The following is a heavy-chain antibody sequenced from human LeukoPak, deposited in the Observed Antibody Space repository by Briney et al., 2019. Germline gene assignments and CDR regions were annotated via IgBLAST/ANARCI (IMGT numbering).Heavy chain of an antibody. CDR3: ARGAKSETYCPY. D-gene: IGHD1-26*01. Sequence: ASVKVSCKASGYTFTGYYIHWVRQAPGQGLEWMGWINPNSGGINYAQKFQGRVTMTRDTSISTSYMELRGLRSDDTAVYYCARGAKSETYCPYWGQGTLVIVAS. V-gene: IGHV1-2*02. CDR1: GYTFTGYY. J-gene: IGHJ4*02. CDR2: INPNSGGI.